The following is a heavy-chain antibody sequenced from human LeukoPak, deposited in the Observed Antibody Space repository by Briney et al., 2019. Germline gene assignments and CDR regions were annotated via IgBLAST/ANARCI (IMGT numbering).Heavy chain of an antibody. CDR3: ATNSPRLLGYYYYMDV. CDR2: FDPEDGET. D-gene: IGHD2-15*01. J-gene: IGHJ6*03. Sequence: ASVKVSCKVSGYTLTELSMHWVRQAPGKGLEWMRGFDPEDGETIYAQKFQGRVTMTEDTSTDTAYIELSSLRSEDTAVYYCATNSPRLLGYYYYMDVWGKGTTVTVSS. V-gene: IGHV1-24*01. CDR1: GYTLTELS.